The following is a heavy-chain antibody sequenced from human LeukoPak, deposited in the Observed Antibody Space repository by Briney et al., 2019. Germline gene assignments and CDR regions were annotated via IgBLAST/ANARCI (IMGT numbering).Heavy chain of an antibody. Sequence: PGGSLRLSCAASGFTFSSYGMHWVRQAPGKGLEWVAVIWYDGSNKYYADSVKGRFTISRDNSKNTLYLQMNSLRAEDTAVYYCARGPERDGYNSLDYWGQGTLVTVSS. CDR1: GFTFSSYG. CDR3: ARGPERDGYNSLDY. CDR2: IWYDGSNK. D-gene: IGHD5-24*01. J-gene: IGHJ4*02. V-gene: IGHV3-33*01.